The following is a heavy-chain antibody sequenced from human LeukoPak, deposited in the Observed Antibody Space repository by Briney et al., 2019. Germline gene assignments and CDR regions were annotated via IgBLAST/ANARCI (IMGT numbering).Heavy chain of an antibody. D-gene: IGHD4-11*01. CDR1: GYAFTGYY. Sequence: ASVKVSCKASGYAFTGYYMHWVRQAPGQGLEWMGWINPNSGGTNYAQKFQGRVTMTRDTSISTAYMELSRLRSDDTAVYYCARGWGTNYSNFRGRGYWGQGTLVTVSS. V-gene: IGHV1-2*02. CDR2: INPNSGGT. J-gene: IGHJ4*02. CDR3: ARGWGTNYSNFRGRGY.